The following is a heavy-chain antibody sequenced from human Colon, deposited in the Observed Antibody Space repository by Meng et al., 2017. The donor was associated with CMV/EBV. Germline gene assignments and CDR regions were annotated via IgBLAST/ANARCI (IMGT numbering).Heavy chain of an antibody. Sequence: GGPLRLSCAVSGFPLNSHGMHWVRQAPGKGLEWVSSISSGLSHIYYADSVKGRFSISKDDAKNLLFLQMNSLRDEDTAVFYCAGSRGWARPPEFWGQGTLVTVSS. CDR2: ISSGLSHI. J-gene: IGHJ1*01. CDR3: AGSRGWARPPEF. D-gene: IGHD6-19*01. CDR1: GFPLNSHG. V-gene: IGHV3-21*01.